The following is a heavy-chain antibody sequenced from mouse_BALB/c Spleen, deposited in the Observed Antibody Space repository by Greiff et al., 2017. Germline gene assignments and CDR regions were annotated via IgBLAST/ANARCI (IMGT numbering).Heavy chain of an antibody. J-gene: IGHJ2*01. CDR2: ISSGGSYT. D-gene: IGHD2-10*02. Sequence: DVMLVESGGGLVKPGGSLKLSCAASGFTFSSYAMSWVRQTPEKRLEWVASISSGGSYTYYPDTVTGRFTISRDNAKNTLYLEMSSLRSEDTAMYYCARPQYGNYAYFDYWGQGTTLTVSS. CDR3: ARPQYGNYAYFDY. V-gene: IGHV5-9-4*01. CDR1: GFTFSSYA.